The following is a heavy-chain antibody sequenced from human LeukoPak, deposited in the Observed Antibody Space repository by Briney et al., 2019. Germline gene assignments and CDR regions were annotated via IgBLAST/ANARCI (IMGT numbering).Heavy chain of an antibody. CDR3: AKDATASPYFHWFDN. CDR1: GFTFSSYA. CDR2: ISSGDRT. V-gene: IGHV3-23*01. D-gene: IGHD3-9*01. J-gene: IGHJ4*02. Sequence: PGGSLILSCAASGFTFSSYAMNWVRQAPGKGLEWVAGISSGDRTFHAESVKGRFTISRDKSKDTLYLQMNSLRAEDTAVYYCAKDATASPYFHWFDNWGQGTQVIVSS.